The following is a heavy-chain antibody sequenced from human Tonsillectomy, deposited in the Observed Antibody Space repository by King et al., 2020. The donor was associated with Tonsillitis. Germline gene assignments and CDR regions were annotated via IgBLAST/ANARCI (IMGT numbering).Heavy chain of an antibody. J-gene: IGHJ3*02. CDR3: ARASRYYYDSSEARRWEAFDI. D-gene: IGHD3-22*01. V-gene: IGHV4-30-2*01. CDR1: GGSISSGGYS. CDR2: IYHSGST. Sequence: QLQESGSGLVKPSQTLSLTCAVSGGSISSGGYSWSWIRQPPGKGLEWIGYIYHSGSTYYNPSLKSRVTISVDRSKNQFSLKLSSVTAADTAVYYCARASRYYYDSSEARRWEAFDIWGQGTMVTVSS.